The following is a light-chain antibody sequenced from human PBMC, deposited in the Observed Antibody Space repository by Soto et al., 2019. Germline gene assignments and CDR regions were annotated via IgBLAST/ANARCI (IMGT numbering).Light chain of an antibody. Sequence: ENVLTQSPGTLSLSPGERATLSCRASQSVSSSYLAWYQQKPGQPPRLLIYGASTRATSIPARFSGSGSGTEFTLTISSLRSEDSAVYYCQQYLQWPRTFGQGTKVDI. CDR3: QQYLQWPRT. J-gene: IGKJ1*01. CDR1: QSVSSSY. CDR2: GAS. V-gene: IGKV3-15*01.